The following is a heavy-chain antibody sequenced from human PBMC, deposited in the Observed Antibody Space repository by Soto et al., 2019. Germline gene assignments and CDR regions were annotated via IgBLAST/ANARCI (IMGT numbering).Heavy chain of an antibody. CDR2: IYYSGST. CDR3: ARDPTTYCICTPCPAGLGMDV. V-gene: IGHV4-30-4*01. CDR1: GGSISSGDYY. Sequence: QVQLQESGPGLVKPSQTLSLTCTVSGGSISSGDYYWSWISQPPGKGLEWIGYIYYSGSTYYNPSLKSRVTVSVDPSKNQFSLKLSSVTAADTAVYYCARDPTTYCICTPCPAGLGMDVWGQGTTVTVSS. D-gene: IGHD2-2*01. J-gene: IGHJ6*02.